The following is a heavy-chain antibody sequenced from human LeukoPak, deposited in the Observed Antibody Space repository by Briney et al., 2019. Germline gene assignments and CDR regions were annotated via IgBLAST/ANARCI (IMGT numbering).Heavy chain of an antibody. J-gene: IGHJ4*02. CDR2: MYYTGST. Sequence: PSETLSLTCTVSGGSISSGDYYWSWIRQPPGKGLEWIGYMYYTGSTYYNPSLKSRVTISVDTSKNQFSLKLSSVTAADTAVYYCARLSHLVYFDYWGQGTLVTVSS. V-gene: IGHV4-30-4*08. D-gene: IGHD3-3*02. CDR1: GGSISSGDYY. CDR3: ARLSHLVYFDY.